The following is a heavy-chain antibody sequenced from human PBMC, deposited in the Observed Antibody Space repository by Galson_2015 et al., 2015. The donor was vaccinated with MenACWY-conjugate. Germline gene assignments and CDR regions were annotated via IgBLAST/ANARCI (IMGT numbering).Heavy chain of an antibody. Sequence: SLRLSCAASGFTFSSYRMNWVRQAPGKGLEWVSSISSTTSYIYYADSVKGRFTISRDNAKNSLYLQMNSLRAEDAAVYYCAKTNSRSDCFDYWGQGTLVTVSS. CDR2: ISSTTSYI. CDR1: GFTFSSYR. V-gene: IGHV3-21*01. CDR3: AKTNSRSDCFDY. D-gene: IGHD6-6*01. J-gene: IGHJ4*02.